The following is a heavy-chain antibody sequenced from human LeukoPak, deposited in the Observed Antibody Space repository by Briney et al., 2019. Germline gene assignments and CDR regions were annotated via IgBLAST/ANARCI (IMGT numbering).Heavy chain of an antibody. CDR2: ISSSSTYI. CDR3: AKSSGWNYYYYYYMDV. Sequence: PGGSLRLSCAASGFTFSNYGMNWVRQAPGKGLEWVSSISSSSTYIYYADSVKGRFTISRDNAKNSLYLQMNSLRAEDTAVYYCAKSSGWNYYYYYYMDVWGKGTTVIASS. D-gene: IGHD6-19*01. J-gene: IGHJ6*03. V-gene: IGHV3-21*01. CDR1: GFTFSNYG.